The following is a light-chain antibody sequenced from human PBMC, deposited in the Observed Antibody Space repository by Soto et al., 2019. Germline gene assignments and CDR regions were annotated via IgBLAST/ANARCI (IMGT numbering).Light chain of an antibody. J-gene: IGLJ2*01. V-gene: IGLV2-8*01. CDR1: SSDVGAYNY. Sequence: QSVLTQPPSASGSPGQSVTISCTGTSSDVGAYNYVSWYQQHPDKAPRLVIYEVTKRPSGVPERFSGSKSGNTASLTVSALQADDEADYYCSSYSGAYTLVAFGGGTKLTVL. CDR3: SSYSGAYTLVA. CDR2: EVT.